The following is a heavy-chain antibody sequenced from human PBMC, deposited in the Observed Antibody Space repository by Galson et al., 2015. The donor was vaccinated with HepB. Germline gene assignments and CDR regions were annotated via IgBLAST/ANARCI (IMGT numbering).Heavy chain of an antibody. CDR3: ARGSYYYDGSGYYVSYYGMDV. Sequence: CAISGDSVSSNSAAWNWIRQSPSRGLEWLGRTYYRSKWYNDYAVSVKSRITINPDTSKNQFSLQLNSVTPEDTAVYYCARGSYYYDGSGYYVSYYGMDVWGQGTTVTVSS. CDR1: GDSVSSNSAA. V-gene: IGHV6-1*01. D-gene: IGHD3-22*01. CDR2: TYYRSKWYN. J-gene: IGHJ6*02.